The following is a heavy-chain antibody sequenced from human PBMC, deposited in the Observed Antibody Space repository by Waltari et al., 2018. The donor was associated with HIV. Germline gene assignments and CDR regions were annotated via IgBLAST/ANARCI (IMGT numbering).Heavy chain of an antibody. J-gene: IGHJ4*02. CDR1: GGSLHGNY. Sequence: QVQLQQWGTELLTPSATRSLTCAVYGGSLHGNYCSWIRRPPWKRPEWVGEINYSGTTNYNPSLKSRVTVSMDTYKNQFSLKLTSVTAADTAVYYCARGLPKLQSGVPDNWGQGTLVTVTS. V-gene: IGHV4-34*01. CDR3: ARGLPKLQSGVPDN. D-gene: IGHD3-10*01. CDR2: INYSGTT.